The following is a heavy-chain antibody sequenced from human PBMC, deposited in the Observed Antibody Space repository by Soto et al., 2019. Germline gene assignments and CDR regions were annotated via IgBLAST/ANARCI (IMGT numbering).Heavy chain of an antibody. Sequence: ASVKVSCKAPGYTFTSNGSSWVRQAPGQGLEWMGWISAYNGNTNYAQKLQGRVTMTTDTSTSTAYMELRSLRSDDTAVYYCARYCSGGSCYGPAFDYWGQGTLVTVSS. CDR2: ISAYNGNT. D-gene: IGHD2-15*01. J-gene: IGHJ4*02. V-gene: IGHV1-18*01. CDR3: ARYCSGGSCYGPAFDY. CDR1: GYTFTSNG.